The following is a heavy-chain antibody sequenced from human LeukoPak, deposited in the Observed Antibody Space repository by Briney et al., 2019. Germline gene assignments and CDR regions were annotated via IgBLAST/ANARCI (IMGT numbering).Heavy chain of an antibody. J-gene: IGHJ4*02. D-gene: IGHD3-22*01. CDR2: INSDGSQT. CDR3: ARDGQYYYDTPGLYGGLNL. CDR1: RFTFSSYW. V-gene: IGHV3-74*01. Sequence: GSLRLSCAASRFTFSSYWMHWVRQAPGKGLVWVSRINSDGSQTNYADSVKGRFTISRDNAENTLYLQMDSLRAEDTAVYYCARDGQYYYDTPGLYGGLNLWGQGALVTVSS.